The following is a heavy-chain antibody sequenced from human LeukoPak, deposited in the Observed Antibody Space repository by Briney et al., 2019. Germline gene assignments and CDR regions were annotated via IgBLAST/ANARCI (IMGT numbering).Heavy chain of an antibody. CDR2: INSDVRST. J-gene: IGHJ4*02. CDR3: ARDPHSGWYSDY. V-gene: IGHV3-74*01. D-gene: IGHD6-19*01. CDR1: GFTFSTYW. Sequence: GGSLRLSCAASGFTFSTYWMHWVRQAPGKGLVWVSHINSDVRSTSYADSVQGRFIISRDNARNTLYLQMNTLRDEDTAVYYCARDPHSGWYSDYWGQGTLVTVSS.